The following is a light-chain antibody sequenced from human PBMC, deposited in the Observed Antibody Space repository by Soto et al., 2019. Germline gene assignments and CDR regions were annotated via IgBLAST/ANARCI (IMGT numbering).Light chain of an antibody. J-gene: IGKJ1*01. Sequence: EIVMTQSPVTLSVSPGEGATLSCRASQSVRSNLAWYHQKPGQAPRLLIYGASTRATGIPARFSGSGSGTEFTLIINSLQSADFAVYYCQQYDKWPRTFGQGTKVEIK. CDR3: QQYDKWPRT. CDR1: QSVRSN. CDR2: GAS. V-gene: IGKV3-15*01.